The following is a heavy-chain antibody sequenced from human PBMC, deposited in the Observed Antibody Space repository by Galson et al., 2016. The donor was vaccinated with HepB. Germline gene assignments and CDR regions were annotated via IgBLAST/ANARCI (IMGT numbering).Heavy chain of an antibody. CDR1: GFTFSSYW. Sequence: SLRLSCAAPGFTFSSYWMHWVRQAPGKGLVWVSRINSDGSSTSYADSVKGRFTISRDNAKNTLYLQMNSLRAEDTAVYYCARDVGSGYYQNYYYYGMDVWGQGTTVTVSS. J-gene: IGHJ6*02. D-gene: IGHD3-22*01. CDR2: INSDGSST. CDR3: ARDVGSGYYQNYYYYGMDV. V-gene: IGHV3-74*01.